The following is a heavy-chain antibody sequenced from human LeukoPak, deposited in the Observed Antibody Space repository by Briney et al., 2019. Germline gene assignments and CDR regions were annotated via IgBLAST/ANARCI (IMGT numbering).Heavy chain of an antibody. Sequence: SVKVSCKASGGTFGSYAISWVRQAPGQGLEWMGGIIPIFGTANYAQKFQGRVTITTDESTSTAYMELSSLRSEDTAVYYCARDRDGYNRRAASDIWGQGTMVTVSS. CDR1: GGTFGSYA. CDR2: IIPIFGTA. V-gene: IGHV1-69*05. D-gene: IGHD5-24*01. CDR3: ARDRDGYNRRAASDI. J-gene: IGHJ3*02.